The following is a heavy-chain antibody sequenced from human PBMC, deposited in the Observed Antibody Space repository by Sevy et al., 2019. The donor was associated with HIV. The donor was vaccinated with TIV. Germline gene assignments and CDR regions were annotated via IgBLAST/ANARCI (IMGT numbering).Heavy chain of an antibody. J-gene: IGHJ4*02. CDR2: INYIDRYI. V-gene: IGHV3-21*06. D-gene: IGHD2-15*01. CDR1: GFTFSSYE. Sequence: GGSLRLSCAASGFTFSSYEMGWVRQAPGKGLEWVSSINYIDRYIKYADSVRGRFTISGDNLKNSVSLRMNSLRDDDTAMYYCARLQSCGGSCYTFDSWGQGTLVTVSS. CDR3: ARLQSCGGSCYTFDS.